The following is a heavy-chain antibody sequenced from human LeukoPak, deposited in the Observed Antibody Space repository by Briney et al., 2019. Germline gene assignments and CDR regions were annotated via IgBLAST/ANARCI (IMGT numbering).Heavy chain of an antibody. J-gene: IGHJ5*02. CDR3: ARVRSALIVVVPAVINWFDP. CDR1: GGSFSGYH. D-gene: IGHD2-2*01. CDR2: INHSGST. Sequence: PSETLSLTCAVYGGSFSGYHWSWIRQPPGKGLEWIGEINHSGSTNYNPSLKSRVTISVDTSKNQFSLKLSSVTAADTAVYYCARVRSALIVVVPAVINWFDPWGQGTLVTVSS. V-gene: IGHV4-34*01.